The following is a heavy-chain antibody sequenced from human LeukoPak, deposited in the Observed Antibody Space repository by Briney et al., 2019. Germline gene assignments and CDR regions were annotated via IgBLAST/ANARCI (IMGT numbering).Heavy chain of an antibody. J-gene: IGHJ4*02. Sequence: GGSLGLSCAASGFTFSSSGMSWARQAPGKGLEWVSAISGSGGSTYYADSVKGRFTISRDNSKNTLYLQMNSLRAEDTAVYYCAKDSQWEPDYWGQGTLVTVSS. CDR3: AKDSQWEPDY. CDR1: GFTFSSSG. V-gene: IGHV3-23*01. D-gene: IGHD1-26*01. CDR2: ISGSGGST.